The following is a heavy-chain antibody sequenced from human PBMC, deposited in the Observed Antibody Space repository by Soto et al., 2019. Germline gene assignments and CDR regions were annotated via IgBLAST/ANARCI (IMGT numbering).Heavy chain of an antibody. CDR3: ARDHGCSSTSCYGFDY. V-gene: IGHV1-46*03. D-gene: IGHD2-2*01. CDR2: INPSGGST. CDR1: GYTFTSYY. J-gene: IGHJ4*02. Sequence: QVQLVQSGAAVKKPGASVKVSCKASGYTFTSYYMHWVRQAPGQGLEWMGIINPSGGSTSYAQKFQGRVTMTRDTSTSTVYMELSSRRSEDTAVYYCARDHGCSSTSCYGFDYWGQGTLVTVSS.